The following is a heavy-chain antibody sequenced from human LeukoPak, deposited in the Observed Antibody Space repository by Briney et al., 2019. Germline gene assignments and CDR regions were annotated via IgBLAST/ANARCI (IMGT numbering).Heavy chain of an antibody. CDR1: GFTFSSYG. Sequence: PGRSLRLSCAASGFTFSSYGMHWVRQAPGKGLEWVAFIWYDGGNKYYADSVKGRFTVSRDNSKNTLYMQMNSLGAEETAVYYCARVGSAMVTWFDYWGQGTLVTVSS. CDR3: ARVGSAMVTWFDY. J-gene: IGHJ4*02. D-gene: IGHD5-18*01. CDR2: IWYDGGNK. V-gene: IGHV3-33*01.